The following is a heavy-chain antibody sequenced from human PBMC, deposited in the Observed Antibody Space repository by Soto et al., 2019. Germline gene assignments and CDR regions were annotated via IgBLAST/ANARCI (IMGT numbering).Heavy chain of an antibody. D-gene: IGHD3-3*01. J-gene: IGHJ4*02. CDR1: GVNFSSCS. V-gene: IGHV3-21*01. CDR3: SRYSADFWSGYYATPNDF. CDR2: ISSSSSYI. Sequence: GGSMRHSCGAAGVNFSSCSMNRVRQAPGKGLEWVSSISSSSSYIYYADSVKGRFTISRDNAKNSLYLQMNSLRAEDTAVYYCSRYSADFWSGYYATPNDFWAQGTLVTVSS.